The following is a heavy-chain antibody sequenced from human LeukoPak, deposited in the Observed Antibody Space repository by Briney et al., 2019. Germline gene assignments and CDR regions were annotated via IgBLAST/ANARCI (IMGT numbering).Heavy chain of an antibody. D-gene: IGHD2-2*01. V-gene: IGHV3-15*01. J-gene: IGHJ6*03. CDR3: SGCSSTSCSSLYMDV. CDR1: GFTFSNAW. CDR2: IKSETDGGTT. Sequence: GGSLRLSCGASGFTFSNAWMSWVRQAPGKGLEWIARIKSETDGGTTDYAAPVKGRFTISRDDSKSTLYLQMNSLKTEDTAVYYCSGCSSTSCSSLYMDVWGKGTTVTVSS.